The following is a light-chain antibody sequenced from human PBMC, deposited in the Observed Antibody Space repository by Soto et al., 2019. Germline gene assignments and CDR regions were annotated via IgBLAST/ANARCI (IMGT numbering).Light chain of an antibody. J-gene: IGKJ1*01. Sequence: IQMTQSPSFLSASVGDRVTITCRASQRIDNFLNWYQQKPGKAPKLLIYGASSLQSGVPSRFSGSGSGTDFTLTISSLQPEDFATYYCLQDYNYPWTFGQGTKVDIK. CDR1: QRIDNF. V-gene: IGKV1-6*02. CDR2: GAS. CDR3: LQDYNYPWT.